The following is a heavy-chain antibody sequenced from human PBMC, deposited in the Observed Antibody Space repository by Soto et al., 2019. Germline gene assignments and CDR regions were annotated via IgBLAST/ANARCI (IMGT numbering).Heavy chain of an antibody. V-gene: IGHV4-34*01. D-gene: IGHD3-10*01. CDR3: ARAFRSWLGEYYYYYYGMDV. CDR1: GGSFSGYY. Sequence: PSETLSLTCAVYGGSFSGYYWSWIRQPPGKGLEWIGEINHSGSTNYNPSLKSRVTISVDTSKNQFSLKLSSVTAADTAVYYCARAFRSWLGEYYYYYYGMDVWGQGTTVTVSS. CDR2: INHSGST. J-gene: IGHJ6*02.